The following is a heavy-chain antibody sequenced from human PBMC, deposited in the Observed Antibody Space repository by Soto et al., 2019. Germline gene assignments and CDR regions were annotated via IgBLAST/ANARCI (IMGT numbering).Heavy chain of an antibody. Sequence: GESLKISCKGSGYSFTSYWIGWVRQMPGKGLEWMGIIYPGDSDTRYSPSFQGQVTISADKSISTAYLQWSSLKASDTAMYYCARHPFGDSSVSDFYFDYWGQGTLVTVSS. J-gene: IGHJ4*02. D-gene: IGHD3-22*01. CDR1: GYSFTSYW. V-gene: IGHV5-51*01. CDR2: IYPGDSDT. CDR3: ARHPFGDSSVSDFYFDY.